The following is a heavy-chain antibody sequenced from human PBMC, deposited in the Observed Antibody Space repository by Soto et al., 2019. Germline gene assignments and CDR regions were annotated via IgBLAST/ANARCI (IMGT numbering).Heavy chain of an antibody. V-gene: IGHV4-59*01. J-gene: IGHJ5*02. CDR3: AKEFCDPNGCYGRWLDP. Sequence: SETLSLTCTVSGGSISSFYWSWIRQPPGKGLEWIGNVFYSGSTIYNPSLESRVTISVDTSKNQFSLKLSSVTAADTAVYYCAKEFCDPNGCYGRWLDPWGQGTLVTVSS. D-gene: IGHD2-15*01. CDR2: VFYSGST. CDR1: GGSISSFY.